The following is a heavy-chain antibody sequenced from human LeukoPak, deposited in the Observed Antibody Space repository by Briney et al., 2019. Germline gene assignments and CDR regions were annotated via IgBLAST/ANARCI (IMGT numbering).Heavy chain of an antibody. CDR1: GGSISSSSYY. CDR3: ARRPDYGAFFDY. J-gene: IGHJ4*02. D-gene: IGHD4-17*01. V-gene: IGHV4-39*01. CDR2: ISYSGST. Sequence: KSSQTLSLTCTVSGGSISSSSYYWGWIRQPPGKGLECIGSISYSGSTDYNPSLKSRVTISVDTSRNQFSLKLSSVTAADTAIYYCARRPDYGAFFDYWGQGTLVTVSS.